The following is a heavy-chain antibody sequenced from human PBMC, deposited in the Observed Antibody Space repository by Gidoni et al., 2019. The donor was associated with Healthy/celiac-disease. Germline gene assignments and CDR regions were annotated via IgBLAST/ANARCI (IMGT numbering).Heavy chain of an antibody. CDR2: IIPIFGTA. V-gene: IGHV1-69*01. CDR1: GGTFSSYA. CDR3: ARDRYDYGDYEGYYYGMDV. D-gene: IGHD4-17*01. Sequence: QVQLVQSGAEVKKPGSSVKVSCKASGGTFSSYAISWVRQAPGQGLEWMGGIIPIFGTANYAQKFQGRVTITADESTSTAYMELSSLRSEDTAVYYCARDRYDYGDYEGYYYGMDVWGQGTTVTVSS. J-gene: IGHJ6*02.